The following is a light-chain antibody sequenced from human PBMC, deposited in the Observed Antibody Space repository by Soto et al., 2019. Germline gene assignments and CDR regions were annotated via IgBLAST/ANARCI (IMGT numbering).Light chain of an antibody. Sequence: EIVLTHSPATLSLSPGVRATLSCRASQRVSSYLAWYQQNPGQAPRLLIYDASNRATGIPARFSGSGSGTDFTLTISSLEPEDFAVYYCQQRSNWPPPLTFGGGPKVDIK. CDR1: QRVSSY. CDR3: QQRSNWPPPLT. J-gene: IGKJ4*01. V-gene: IGKV3-11*01. CDR2: DAS.